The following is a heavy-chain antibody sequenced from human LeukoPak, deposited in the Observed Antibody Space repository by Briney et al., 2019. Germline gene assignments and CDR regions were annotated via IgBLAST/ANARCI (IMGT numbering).Heavy chain of an antibody. CDR1: GFTFSSYE. V-gene: IGHV3-48*03. D-gene: IGHD2-15*01. J-gene: IGHJ4*02. Sequence: GGSLRLSCAASGFTFSSYEMNWVRQAPGKGLEWVSYISSGGSTIYYADSVKGRFTFSRDNAKSSLYLQMNSLRVEDTAVYYCARRKADDYWGQGTLVTVSS. CDR3: ARRKADDY. CDR2: ISSGGSTI.